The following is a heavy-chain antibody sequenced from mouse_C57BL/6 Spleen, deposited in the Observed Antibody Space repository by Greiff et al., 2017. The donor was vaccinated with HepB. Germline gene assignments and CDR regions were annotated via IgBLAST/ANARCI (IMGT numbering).Heavy chain of an antibody. CDR1: GYTFTDYE. V-gene: IGHV1-15*01. CDR2: IDPETGGT. D-gene: IGHD1-1*01. J-gene: IGHJ2*01. CDR3: TREKFYYYFDY. Sequence: QVQLQQSGAELVRPGASVTLSCKASGYTFTDYEMHWVKQTPVHGLEWIGAIDPETGGTAYNQKFKGKAILTADKSSSTAYMELRSLTSEDSAVYDCTREKFYYYFDYWGQGTTLTVSS.